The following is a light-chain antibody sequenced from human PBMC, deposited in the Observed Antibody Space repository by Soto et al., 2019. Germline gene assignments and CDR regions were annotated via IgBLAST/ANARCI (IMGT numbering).Light chain of an antibody. CDR2: EVN. CDR1: SSDVGGYNF. CDR3: SSYAGNNNLV. J-gene: IGLJ2*01. Sequence: QSALTQPPSASGSPGQSVTISCTGTSSDVGGYNFVSWYQQHPGKAPKLMIYEVNKRPSGVPDRFSGSKSGNTASLTVSGIQAEDEADYYCSSYAGNNNLVFGGGTKLTVL. V-gene: IGLV2-8*01.